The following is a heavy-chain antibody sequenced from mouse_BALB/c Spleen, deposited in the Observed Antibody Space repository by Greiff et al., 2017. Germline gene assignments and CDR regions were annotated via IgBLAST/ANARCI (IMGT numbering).Heavy chain of an antibody. D-gene: IGHD1-2*01. CDR3: ARQIHYYGYNAMDY. J-gene: IGHJ4*01. CDR1: GDSITSGY. CDR2: ISYSGST. V-gene: IGHV3-8*02. Sequence: EVKLVESGPSLVKPSQTLSLTCSVTGDSITSGYWNWIRKFPGNKLEYMGYISYSGSTYYNPSLKSRISITRDTSKNQYYLQLNSVTTEDTATYYCARQIHYYGYNAMDYWGQGTSVTVSS.